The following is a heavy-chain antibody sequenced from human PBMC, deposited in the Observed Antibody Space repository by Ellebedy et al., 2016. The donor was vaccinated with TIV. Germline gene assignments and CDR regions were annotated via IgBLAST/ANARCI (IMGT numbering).Heavy chain of an antibody. J-gene: IGHJ4*02. Sequence: ASVKVSXXASGYTFTSYGISWVRQAPGQGLEWMGWISAYNGNTNYAQKLQGRVTMTTDTSTSTAYMELRSLRSDDTAVYYCARHYYGSGSYVFDYWGQGTLVTVSS. V-gene: IGHV1-18*01. D-gene: IGHD3-10*01. CDR3: ARHYYGSGSYVFDY. CDR2: ISAYNGNT. CDR1: GYTFTSYG.